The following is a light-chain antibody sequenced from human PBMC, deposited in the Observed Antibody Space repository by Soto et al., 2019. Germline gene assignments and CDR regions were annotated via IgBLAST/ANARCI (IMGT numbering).Light chain of an antibody. CDR1: QTISRW. Sequence: DIRLTQSPSTLSASLGERASITCRASQTISRWLAWYQQKPGKAPKLLIYDASSLESGVPSRFSGSGSGTEFTLTISSLQSDDFATYYCQQYTTYWTFGQGTKVDIK. J-gene: IGKJ1*01. CDR3: QQYTTYWT. CDR2: DAS. V-gene: IGKV1-5*01.